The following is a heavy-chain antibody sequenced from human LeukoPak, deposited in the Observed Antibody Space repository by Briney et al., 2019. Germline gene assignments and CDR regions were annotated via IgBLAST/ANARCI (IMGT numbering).Heavy chain of an antibody. CDR3: AKDSSSSNYYYGMDV. CDR2: ISDDGSNK. CDR1: GLTFSSYG. V-gene: IGHV3-30*18. Sequence: GGSLRLSCAASGLTFSSYGMHWVRQAPGKGLEWVARISDDGSNKYYGDSVKGRVTISRDNSKNTLFLQMNSLRAEDTAVYYCAKDSSSSNYYYGMDVWGQGTTVTVSS. J-gene: IGHJ6*02. D-gene: IGHD6-6*01.